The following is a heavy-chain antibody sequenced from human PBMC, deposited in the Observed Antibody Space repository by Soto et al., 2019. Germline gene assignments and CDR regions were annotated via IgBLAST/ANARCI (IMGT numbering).Heavy chain of an antibody. V-gene: IGHV5-51*01. D-gene: IGHD6-6*01. CDR1: GYSFTSNW. J-gene: IGHJ5*02. CDR2: IYPGDSDT. CDR3: ARHYEYSSSSGRFDP. Sequence: TGESMKISCKGAGYSFTSNWIGWVRQMPGKGLEWRGIIYPGDSDTRDSPSFQGKVTISADKSISTAYLPWSSLKAADTAMYYCARHYEYSSSSGRFDPWGQGTLVTVSS.